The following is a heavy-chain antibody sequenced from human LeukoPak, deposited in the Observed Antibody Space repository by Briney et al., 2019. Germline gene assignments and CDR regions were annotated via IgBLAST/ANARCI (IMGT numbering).Heavy chain of an antibody. CDR2: IYYSGST. CDR1: GGSISSGSYY. CDR3: ARDYPPDYCSSTSCYWEAFDI. D-gene: IGHD2-2*01. Sequence: SQTLSLTCTVSGGSISSGSYYWSWIRQPPGKGLEWIGYIYYSGSTNYNPSLKSRVTISVDTSKNQFSLKLSSVTAADTAVYYCARDYPPDYCSSTSCYWEAFDIWGQGTMVTVSS. J-gene: IGHJ3*02. V-gene: IGHV4-61*01.